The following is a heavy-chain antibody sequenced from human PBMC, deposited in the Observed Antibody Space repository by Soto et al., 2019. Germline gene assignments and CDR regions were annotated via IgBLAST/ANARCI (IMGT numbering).Heavy chain of an antibody. Sequence: EVQLLESGGGLVQPGGSLRLSCIASGFTFSTYTMSWVRQAPGKGLEWLSVISGTDGRVRSPYYAGSVQGRFSISRDNVSNTLYLEMNSLRGEDTAIYYCAKARCSTPACYVPEYWGQGTLVTVSS. CDR3: AKARCSTPACYVPEY. D-gene: IGHD2-15*01. CDR1: GFTFSTYT. J-gene: IGHJ4*02. V-gene: IGHV3-23*01. CDR2: ISGTDGRVRSP.